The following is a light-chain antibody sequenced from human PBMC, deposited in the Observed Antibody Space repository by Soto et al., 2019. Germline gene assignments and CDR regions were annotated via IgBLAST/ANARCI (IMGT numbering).Light chain of an antibody. J-gene: IGLJ1*01. CDR2: EVN. CDR3: ASFRSGTILV. V-gene: IGLV2-14*01. CDR1: RSDIGDSNF. Sequence: QSALTQPASVSVSPGQSVTISCTGPRSDIGDSNFISWYQHSPGKAPRLLIYEVNNRPSGVSKRFSGSKAGNTASLTISGLLDDDEADYFCASFRSGTILVFGSGTK.